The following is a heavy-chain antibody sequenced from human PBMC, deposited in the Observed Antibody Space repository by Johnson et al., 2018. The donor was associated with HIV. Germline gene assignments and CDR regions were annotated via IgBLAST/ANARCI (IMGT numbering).Heavy chain of an antibody. Sequence: QVQLVESGGGVVQPGRSLRLSCAASGFTFSPYGMHWVRQAPGKGLEWVTIISYDGSDKYYADSVKGRFTISRDNSKNSLYLQMNSLRAEDTAVYYCAKEDGNDAFDIWGQGTMVTVSS. V-gene: IGHV3-30*18. CDR2: ISYDGSDK. CDR3: AKEDGNDAFDI. J-gene: IGHJ3*02. CDR1: GFTFSPYG.